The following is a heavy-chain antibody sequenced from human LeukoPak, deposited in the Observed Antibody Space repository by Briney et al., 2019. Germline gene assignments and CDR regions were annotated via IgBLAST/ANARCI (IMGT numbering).Heavy chain of an antibody. CDR3: ARSGELLRKYYYYMDV. Sequence: EASVKVSCKASGYTFTGYYTHWVRQAPGQGLEWMGWINPNSGGTKYAQKFQGRVTMTRDTSISTSYMELSRLRSDDTAVYFCARSGELLRKYYYYMDVWGKGTTVTIFS. D-gene: IGHD3-10*01. CDR2: INPNSGGT. CDR1: GYTFTGYY. V-gene: IGHV1-2*02. J-gene: IGHJ6*03.